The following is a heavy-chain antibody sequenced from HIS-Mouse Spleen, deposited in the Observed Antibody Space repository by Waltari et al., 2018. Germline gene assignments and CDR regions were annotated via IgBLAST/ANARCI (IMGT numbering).Heavy chain of an antibody. Sequence: QLQLQESGPGLVKPSETLSLTCPVSGCSISSSSYYWGWIRQPPGKGPEWIGSIYYSGSTEYNPSLKSRVTISVDTSKNQFSLKLSSVTAADTAVYYCAREIPYSSSWYDWYFDLWGRGTLVTVSS. CDR2: IYYSGST. D-gene: IGHD6-13*01. CDR1: GCSISSSSYY. V-gene: IGHV4-39*07. CDR3: AREIPYSSSWYDWYFDL. J-gene: IGHJ2*01.